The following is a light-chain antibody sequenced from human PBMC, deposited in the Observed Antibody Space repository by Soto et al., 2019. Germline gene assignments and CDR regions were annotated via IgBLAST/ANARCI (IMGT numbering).Light chain of an antibody. V-gene: IGKV3-20*01. Sequence: IVLTQSPGTLSLSPGERATLSCRASQSVSSSYLAWYQQKPGQAPRLLIYGASSRATGIPDRFSGSGSGTDSTLTISRLEPEDFAVYYCQQYGSSPPITFGQGTRLEIK. CDR1: QSVSSSY. CDR2: GAS. J-gene: IGKJ5*01. CDR3: QQYGSSPPIT.